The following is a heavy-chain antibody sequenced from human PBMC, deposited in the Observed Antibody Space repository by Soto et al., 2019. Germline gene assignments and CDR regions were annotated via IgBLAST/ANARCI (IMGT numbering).Heavy chain of an antibody. Sequence: HPGGSLRLSCSASGFTFSSYSMNWVHQAPGKELEWLSYISGSGNTMYYADSVKGRFTIARDNAQKSLYLQLNNLRDDDTAMYYCARDPKSGNQKLYFDYWGQGTLVTVSS. CDR3: ARDPKSGNQKLYFDY. CDR2: ISGSGNTM. D-gene: IGHD4-4*01. J-gene: IGHJ4*02. CDR1: GFTFSSYS. V-gene: IGHV3-48*02.